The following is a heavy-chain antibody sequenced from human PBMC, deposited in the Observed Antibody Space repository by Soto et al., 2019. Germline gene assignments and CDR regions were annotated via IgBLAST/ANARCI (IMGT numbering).Heavy chain of an antibody. CDR1: GFTFSSYG. J-gene: IGHJ4*02. D-gene: IGHD2-2*01. V-gene: IGHV3-30*18. CDR3: AKEAFSGYCISTSCYSDY. CDR2: ISYDGSNQ. Sequence: QVQLVESGGGVGQPGRSLRLSCAASGFTFSSYGMHWVRQAPGKGLAWVAVISYDGSNQYYADSVKGRFTISRDNSKNTLYLQMISLIAEDTAVYYCAKEAFSGYCISTSCYSDYRGQETLVTVSS.